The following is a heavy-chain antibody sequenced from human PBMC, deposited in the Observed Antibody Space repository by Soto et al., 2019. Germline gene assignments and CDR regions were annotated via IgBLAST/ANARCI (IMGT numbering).Heavy chain of an antibody. J-gene: IGHJ4*02. CDR1: GFTFSSYG. CDR3: ARGCSGGSCYSNFDY. Sequence: GGSLRLSCAASGFTFSSYGMHWVRQAPGKGLEWVAVIWYDGSNKYYADSVKGRFTISRDNSKNTLYLQMNSLRAEDTAVYYCARGCSGGSCYSNFDYWGQGTLVTVSS. V-gene: IGHV3-33*01. D-gene: IGHD2-15*01. CDR2: IWYDGSNK.